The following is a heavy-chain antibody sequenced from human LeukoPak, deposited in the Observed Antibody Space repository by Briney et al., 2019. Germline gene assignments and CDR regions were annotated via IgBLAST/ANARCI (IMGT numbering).Heavy chain of an antibody. CDR2: ISGSGGST. J-gene: IGHJ3*02. CDR1: GFTFSSYA. Sequence: GGSLRLSCAASGFTFSSYAMSWVRQAPGKGLEWVSAISGSGGSTYYADSVKGRFTISRDNSKNTLYLQMNSLRAEDTAVYYCAKEEAYCGGDCYITPDAFDIWGQGTMVTVSS. D-gene: IGHD2-21*02. V-gene: IGHV3-23*01. CDR3: AKEEAYCGGDCYITPDAFDI.